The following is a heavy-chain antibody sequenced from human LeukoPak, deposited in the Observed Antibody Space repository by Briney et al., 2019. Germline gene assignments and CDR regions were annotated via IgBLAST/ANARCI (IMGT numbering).Heavy chain of an antibody. D-gene: IGHD6-13*01. CDR1: GFTLSSNY. Sequence: GGSLRLSCAASGFTLSSNYMSWGRQAPGKGLEWGSVIYSGGSTYYADSVKGRFTISRDKSKKTMYLQMISLRAEDTAVYYCARDRRIKSSSSWYNWFDPWGQGTLVTVSS. J-gene: IGHJ5*02. V-gene: IGHV3-66*01. CDR2: IYSGGST. CDR3: ARDRRIKSSSSWYNWFDP.